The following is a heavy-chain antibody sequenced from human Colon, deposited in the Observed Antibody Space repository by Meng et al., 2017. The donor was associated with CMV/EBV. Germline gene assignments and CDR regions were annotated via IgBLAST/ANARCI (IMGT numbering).Heavy chain of an antibody. J-gene: IGHJ4*02. CDR1: GYTFDIFG. CDR3: ARAGAAVTTHFDM. D-gene: IGHD3-9*01. V-gene: IGHV1-18*01. CDR2: VSAENGNT. Sequence: TASGYTFDIFGVTWVRPAPGQGLEWMGWVSAENGNTNYAQKFQGRVTVTTDTSTKTAYMELRSLRSDDSAVYYCARAGAAVTTHFDMWGQGTLVTVSS.